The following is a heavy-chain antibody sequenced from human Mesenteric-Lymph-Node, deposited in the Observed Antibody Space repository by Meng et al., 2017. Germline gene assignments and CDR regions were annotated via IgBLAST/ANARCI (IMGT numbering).Heavy chain of an antibody. D-gene: IGHD3-10*01. J-gene: IGHJ4*02. CDR2: INAGNGNT. CDR3: ARGYYTSGSPNC. V-gene: IGHV1-3*01. Sequence: QAQLVQVGAWVKKPGASVKISCTAYGFAFTTYAIQWVRQAPGQRLEWMGWINAGNGNTEYSQNFQARVTITRDTSASTAYLELNNLTSEDTAVYYCARGYYTSGSPNCWGQGTLVTVSS. CDR1: GFAFTTYA.